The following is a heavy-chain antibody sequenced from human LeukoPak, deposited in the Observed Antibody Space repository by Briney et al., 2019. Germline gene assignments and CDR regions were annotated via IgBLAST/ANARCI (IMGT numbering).Heavy chain of an antibody. CDR3: ARVAVSGPTGWFDS. V-gene: IGHV3-23*01. D-gene: IGHD2-8*02. CDR1: GFTFSSYA. Sequence: PGGSLRLSCAASGFTFSSYAMSWVRQAPGKGLEWVSAISGSGGSTYYADSVKGRFTISRDNVDNVVYLQMTSLGAEDTAVYYCARVAVSGPTGWFDSWGQGTLVIVSS. J-gene: IGHJ5*01. CDR2: ISGSGGST.